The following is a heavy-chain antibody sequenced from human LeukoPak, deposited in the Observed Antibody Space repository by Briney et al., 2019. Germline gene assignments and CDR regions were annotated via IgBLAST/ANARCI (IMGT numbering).Heavy chain of an antibody. CDR2: IWYDGSNK. Sequence: GRSLRLSCAASGFTFSSYGMHWVRQAPGKGLEWVAVIWYDGSNKYYADSVKGRFTISRDNSKNTLYLQMNSLRAEDTAVYYCARAVGGGEYYFDYWGLGTLVTVSS. J-gene: IGHJ4*02. CDR3: ARAVGGGEYYFDY. V-gene: IGHV3-33*01. CDR1: GFTFSSYG. D-gene: IGHD3-10*01.